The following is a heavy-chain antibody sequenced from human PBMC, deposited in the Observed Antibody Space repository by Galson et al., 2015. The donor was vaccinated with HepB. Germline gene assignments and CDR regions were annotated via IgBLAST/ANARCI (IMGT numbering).Heavy chain of an antibody. J-gene: IGHJ6*02. CDR1: GFTFSGSA. D-gene: IGHD1-26*01. CDR3: TRPCCSGTNRYYYYGMDV. CDR2: IRSKANSYAT. V-gene: IGHV3-73*01. Sequence: SLRLSCAASGFTFSGSAMHWVRQASGKGLEWVGRIRSKANSYATAYAASVKGRFTISRDDSKNTAYLQMNSLKTEDTAVYYCTRPCCSGTNRYYYYGMDVWGQGTTVTVSS.